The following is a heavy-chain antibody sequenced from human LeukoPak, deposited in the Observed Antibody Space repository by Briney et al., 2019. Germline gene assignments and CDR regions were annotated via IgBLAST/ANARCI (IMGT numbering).Heavy chain of an antibody. CDR2: ITASGTAM. V-gene: IGHV3-23*01. J-gene: IGHJ4*02. CDR3: AKDYSSSF. Sequence: GGSLRLSCAASGFTFSSYSMNWVRQAPGKGLEWVSHITASGTAMFYAESVKGRFTISRDNSRTTLYLQMNRLRAEDTAIYYCAKDYSSSFWGQGTLVTVSS. D-gene: IGHD6-6*01. CDR1: GFTFSSYS.